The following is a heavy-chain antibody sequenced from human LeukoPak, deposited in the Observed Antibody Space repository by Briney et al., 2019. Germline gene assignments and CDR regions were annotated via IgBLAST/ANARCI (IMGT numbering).Heavy chain of an antibody. CDR2: INPNSGGT. CDR1: GYTFTGYY. D-gene: IGHD3-22*01. Sequence: ASVKVSCQASGYTFTGYYMHWVRQAPGQGLEWMGRINPNSGGTNYAQKFQGRVTMTRDTSISTAYMELSRLRSDDTAVYYCARRDLYYYDSSGMFDYWGQGTLVTVSS. V-gene: IGHV1-2*06. J-gene: IGHJ4*02. CDR3: ARRDLYYYDSSGMFDY.